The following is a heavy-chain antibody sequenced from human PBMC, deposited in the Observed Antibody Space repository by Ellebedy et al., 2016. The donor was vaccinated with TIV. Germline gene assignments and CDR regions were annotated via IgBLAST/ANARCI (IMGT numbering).Heavy chain of an antibody. V-gene: IGHV1-3*01. CDR2: TNADNGDT. Sequence: AASVNVSCKASGYTFSSYGISWVRQAPGQRLEWMGWTNADNGDTKYSQKFQGRVTFLRDTSASTAYMELSSLRSEDTAIYYCARDLGSTSWYGDAFDVWGQGTMVTVSS. D-gene: IGHD6-13*01. CDR1: GYTFSSYG. J-gene: IGHJ3*01. CDR3: ARDLGSTSWYGDAFDV.